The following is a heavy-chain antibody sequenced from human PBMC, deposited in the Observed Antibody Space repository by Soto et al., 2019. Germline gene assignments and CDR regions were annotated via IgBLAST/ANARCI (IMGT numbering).Heavy chain of an antibody. CDR1: GGSISSGVYY. J-gene: IGHJ6*02. CDR2: IYYSGST. CDR3: ASFYSSSSHYYGMDV. V-gene: IGHV4-31*03. Sequence: PSETLSLTCTVSGGSISSGVYYWSWIRQHPGKGLEWIGYIYYSGSTYYNPSLKSRVTISVDTSKNQFSLKLSSVTAADTAVYYCASFYSSSSHYYGMDVWGQGTTVTVSS. D-gene: IGHD6-6*01.